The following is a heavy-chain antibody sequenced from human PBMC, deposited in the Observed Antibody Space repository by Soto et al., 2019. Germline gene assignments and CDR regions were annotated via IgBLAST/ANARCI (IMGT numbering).Heavy chain of an antibody. Sequence: QGQLQESGPGLGKPSQTLSLTCTGYGGSISSGGYYWSWIRQHPGKGLEWIGYIYYSGSTYYKPSLKSRFTISVDTSKNQFSLMLSSVTAADTAVYYCARSVFPWGRGTLVTVSS. CDR3: ARSVFP. CDR1: GGSISSGGYY. CDR2: IYYSGST. V-gene: IGHV4-31*03. J-gene: IGHJ5*02.